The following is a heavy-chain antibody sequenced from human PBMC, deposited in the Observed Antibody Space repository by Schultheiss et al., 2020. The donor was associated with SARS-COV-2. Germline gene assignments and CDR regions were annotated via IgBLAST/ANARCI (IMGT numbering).Heavy chain of an antibody. CDR1: GGSISSGGYY. V-gene: IGHV4-31*03. D-gene: IGHD2-2*01. Sequence: LRLSCTVSGGSISSGGYYWSWIRQHPGKGLEWIGYIYYSGSTYYNPSLKSRVTISVDTSKNQFSLKLSSVTAADTAVYYCARHPKKDIVVVPAAAPTSYYYYGMDVWGQGTTVTVSS. CDR2: IYYSGST. J-gene: IGHJ6*02. CDR3: ARHPKKDIVVVPAAAPTSYYYYGMDV.